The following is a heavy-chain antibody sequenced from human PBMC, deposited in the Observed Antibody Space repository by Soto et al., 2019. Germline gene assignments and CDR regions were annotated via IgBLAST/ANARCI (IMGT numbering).Heavy chain of an antibody. D-gene: IGHD1-26*01. Sequence: EGQLLESGGGLVQPGGTPRLSCAASEFTFNLYTMHWVRQAPGKGLEWVSGVSGGGGSTHYPDSLKGRFTISRDNAKNSVDLQINSLTAEDTAVYYCTKHGYYDCFDIWGRGTLVTVSS. J-gene: IGHJ2*01. CDR3: TKHGYYDCFDI. V-gene: IGHV3-23*01. CDR1: EFTFNLYT. CDR2: VSGGGGST.